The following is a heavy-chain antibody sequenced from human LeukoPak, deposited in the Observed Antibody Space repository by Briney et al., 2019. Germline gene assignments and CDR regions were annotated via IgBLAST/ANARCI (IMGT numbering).Heavy chain of an antibody. Sequence: PSETLSLTCTVSGDSISSSDHYWDWIRQPPGKGLEWIGTIYHSGSTYYNPSLKSRVTIFVDTSRNQFSLRLSSVTAADTAVYYCARQGYTSSWYTNAYWGQGTLVTVSS. V-gene: IGHV4-39*01. CDR2: IYHSGST. CDR3: ARQGYTSSWYTNAY. CDR1: GDSISSSDHY. D-gene: IGHD6-13*01. J-gene: IGHJ4*02.